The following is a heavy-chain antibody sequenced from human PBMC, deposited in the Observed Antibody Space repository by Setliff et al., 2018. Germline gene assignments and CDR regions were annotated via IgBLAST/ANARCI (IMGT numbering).Heavy chain of an antibody. CDR3: AWGYSSSWQSRMGFDP. V-gene: IGHV1-18*01. Sequence: GASVKVSCKASGYTFTSYGISWVRQAPGQGLEWMGWISAYNGNTNYAQKLQGRVTMTTDTSTSTAYMELRSLRSDDTAVYYCAWGYSSSWQSRMGFDPWGQGTLVTVSS. CDR2: ISAYNGNT. J-gene: IGHJ5*02. CDR1: GYTFTSYG. D-gene: IGHD6-13*01.